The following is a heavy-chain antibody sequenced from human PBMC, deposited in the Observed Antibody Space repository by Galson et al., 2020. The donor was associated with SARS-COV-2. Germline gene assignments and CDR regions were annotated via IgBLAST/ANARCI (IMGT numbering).Heavy chain of an antibody. Sequence: SCAASGFTFSSSAMHWVRQAPGKGLEWVALISSDGSNKYYTESVKGRFTISRDNSKNMLFLPMNRLRPEDSGVYYCARGSSGYHDYFDDWGQGTLVTVSS. CDR1: GFTFSSSA. J-gene: IGHJ4*02. V-gene: IGHV3-30*04. CDR2: ISSDGSNK. CDR3: ARGSSGYHDYFDD. D-gene: IGHD3-22*01.